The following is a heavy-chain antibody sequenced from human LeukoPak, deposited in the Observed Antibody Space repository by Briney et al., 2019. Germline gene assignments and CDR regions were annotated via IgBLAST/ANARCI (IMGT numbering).Heavy chain of an antibody. J-gene: IGHJ4*02. D-gene: IGHD6-19*01. CDR2: IPHDGSI. CDR1: GGSFSDYH. V-gene: IGHV4-34*01. Sequence: PSETLSLTCAVSGGSFSDYHWIWIRQPPGKGLEWIGEIPHDGSINYTPSLKSRVTILVDTSKNQFSLRLSSVTAADTALYYCARGRDRGWPIPGYWGQGTLVTVSS. CDR3: ARGRDRGWPIPGY.